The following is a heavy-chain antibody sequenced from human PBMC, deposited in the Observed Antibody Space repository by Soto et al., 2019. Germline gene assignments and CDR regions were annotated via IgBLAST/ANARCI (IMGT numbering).Heavy chain of an antibody. J-gene: IGHJ4*02. CDR1: GFSLSDSGVA. Sequence: QITLKESGPTLVKPTQTLKLTCTFSGFSLSDSGVAVGWIRQPPGKALECLALIFWDDDKRYSPSLRTRLTITKDTAKNQGFRKMTNMDPVDTATYYCAHSGQWQPLDYWGQGTLVNVSS. CDR2: IFWDDDK. V-gene: IGHV2-5*02. CDR3: AHSGQWQPLDY. D-gene: IGHD6-19*01.